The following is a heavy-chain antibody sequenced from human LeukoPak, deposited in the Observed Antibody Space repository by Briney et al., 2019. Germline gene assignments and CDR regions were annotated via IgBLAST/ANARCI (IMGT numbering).Heavy chain of an antibody. CDR3: ARRKSRVAMIDY. CDR2: ISSSSSTI. Sequence: PGRSLRLSCAASGFTFSSYSMSSVRQAAGKGLEWVSYISSSSSTIYYADSVKGRFTISRDNAKNSLYLQMNSLRDEDTAVYYCARRKSRVAMIDYWGQGTLVTVSP. V-gene: IGHV3-48*02. J-gene: IGHJ4*02. D-gene: IGHD5-12*01. CDR1: GFTFSSYS.